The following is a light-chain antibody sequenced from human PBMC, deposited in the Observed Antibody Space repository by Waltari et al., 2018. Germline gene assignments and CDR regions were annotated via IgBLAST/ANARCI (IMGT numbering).Light chain of an antibody. CDR1: QSVISSFNNKNY. Sequence: QSVISSFNNKNYLTWFQQKAGEPPKLLIYWASTRESGVPDRFSGSGSGTDFTLTISGLQAEDVAVYYCQQYSATPPTFGQGTKVEIK. CDR2: WAS. V-gene: IGKV4-1*01. CDR3: QQYSATPPT. J-gene: IGKJ1*01.